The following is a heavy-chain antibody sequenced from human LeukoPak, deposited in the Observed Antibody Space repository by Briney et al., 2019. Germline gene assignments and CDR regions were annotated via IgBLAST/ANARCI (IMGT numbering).Heavy chain of an antibody. CDR3: ASDTTRYCSGGSCYRYFDY. J-gene: IGHJ4*02. V-gene: IGHV1-69*01. CDR2: IIPIFGTA. D-gene: IGHD2-15*01. CDR1: GGTFSSYA. Sequence: SVKVSRKASGGTFSSYAISWVRQAPGQGLEWMGGIIPIFGTANYAQKFQGRVTITADESTSTAYMELSSLRSEDTAVYYCASDTTRYCSGGSCYRYFDYWGQGTLVTVSS.